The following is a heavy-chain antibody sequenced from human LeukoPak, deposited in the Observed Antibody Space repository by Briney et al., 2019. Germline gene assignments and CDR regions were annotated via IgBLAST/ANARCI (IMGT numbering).Heavy chain of an antibody. Sequence: GGSLRLSCAASGFTFSDYYMSWIRQAPGKGLEWVSYISSSGSTIYYADSVKGRFTISRDNAKNSLYLQMNSLRAGDTAVYYCARDRYSYGPTWSGGLFDYWGQGTLVTVSS. CDR3: ARDRYSYGPTWSGGLFDY. CDR1: GFTFSDYY. J-gene: IGHJ4*02. V-gene: IGHV3-11*01. CDR2: ISSSGSTI. D-gene: IGHD5-18*01.